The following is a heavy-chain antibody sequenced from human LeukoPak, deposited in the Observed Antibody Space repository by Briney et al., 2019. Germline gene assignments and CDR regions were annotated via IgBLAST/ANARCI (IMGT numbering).Heavy chain of an antibody. Sequence: GGSLRLSCAASGLTVSSNYMSWVRQAPGKGLEWVSVIYSGGSTYYADSVKGRFTISRDNSKNTLYLQMNSLRAEDTAVYYCARGSGSPTQGAFDIWGQGTMVTVSS. D-gene: IGHD1-26*01. J-gene: IGHJ3*02. V-gene: IGHV3-53*01. CDR3: ARGSGSPTQGAFDI. CDR2: IYSGGST. CDR1: GLTVSSNY.